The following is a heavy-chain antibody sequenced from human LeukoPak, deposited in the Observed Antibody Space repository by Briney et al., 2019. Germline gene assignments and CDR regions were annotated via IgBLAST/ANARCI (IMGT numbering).Heavy chain of an antibody. D-gene: IGHD2-2*03. CDR3: AKDSHWILFDD. CDR2: IGGSGTRT. V-gene: IGHV3-23*01. Sequence: QSGGSLRLSCAASGFTFNNYAMTWVRQAPGKGLEWVSGIGGSGTRTYYADSVKGRFTISRDNSKNTLYLQMNSLRDEDTAVYYCAKDSHWILFDDWGQGTLVTVSS. CDR1: GFTFNNYA. J-gene: IGHJ4*02.